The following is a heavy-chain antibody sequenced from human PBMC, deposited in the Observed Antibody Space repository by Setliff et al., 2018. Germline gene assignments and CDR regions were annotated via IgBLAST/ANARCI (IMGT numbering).Heavy chain of an antibody. V-gene: IGHV1-18*01. J-gene: IGHJ4*02. Sequence: ASVKVSCKASGYTFRNYAFAWVRQAPGQGLEWVGWISVYNGDTNYAQKFQGRVTLTTDTSTSTAYMELRSLTSDDSAFYYCARAPSVELVTIRTNSWFTYWGQGALVTVS. CDR3: ARAPSVELVTIRTNSWFTY. CDR2: ISVYNGDT. CDR1: GYTFRNYA. D-gene: IGHD5-18*01.